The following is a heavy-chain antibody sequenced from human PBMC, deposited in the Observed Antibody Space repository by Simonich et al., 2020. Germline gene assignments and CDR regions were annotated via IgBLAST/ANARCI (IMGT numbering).Heavy chain of an antibody. J-gene: IGHJ3*02. CDR2: INTKSGGT. CDR3: ARARLYSSSHAFDI. CDR1: GYTFTGYY. Sequence: QVQLVQSGAEVKKPGASVKVSCTASGYTFTGYYMHRVRQAPGHGLECMRWINTKSGGTNDAQNFQGRVTMTRDTSISTAYMELSRLRSDDTAVYYCARARLYSSSHAFDIWGQGTMVTVSS. V-gene: IGHV1-2*02. D-gene: IGHD6-6*01.